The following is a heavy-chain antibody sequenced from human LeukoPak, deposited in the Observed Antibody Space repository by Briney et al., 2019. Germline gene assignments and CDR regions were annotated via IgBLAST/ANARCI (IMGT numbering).Heavy chain of an antibody. CDR1: VYTLTNYG. J-gene: IGHJ3*02. D-gene: IGHD1-14*01. CDR2: ISGYNGNT. CDR3: ASDPGPGQSWDAFDI. V-gene: IGHV1-18*04. Sequence: ASAKVSCKASVYTLTNYGISWVRQAPGQGLDWMGWISGYNGNTNYAQKIQGRVTITTDTTTSTAFMELRSLRSDDTAVYDCASDPGPGQSWDAFDIWGQGTMVTVS.